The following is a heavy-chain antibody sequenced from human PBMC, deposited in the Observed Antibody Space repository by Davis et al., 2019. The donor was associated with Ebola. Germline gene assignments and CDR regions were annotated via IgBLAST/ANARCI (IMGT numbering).Heavy chain of an antibody. Sequence: GGSLRLSCAASGFTFSSYGMHWVRQAPGKGLEWVAVIWYDGSNKYYADSVKGRFTISRDNSKNALYLQMNSLRAEDTAVYYCARDRSRRGYRYGHFDYWGQGTLVTVS. D-gene: IGHD5-18*01. J-gene: IGHJ4*02. CDR1: GFTFSSYG. CDR3: ARDRSRRGYRYGHFDY. CDR2: IWYDGSNK. V-gene: IGHV3-33*01.